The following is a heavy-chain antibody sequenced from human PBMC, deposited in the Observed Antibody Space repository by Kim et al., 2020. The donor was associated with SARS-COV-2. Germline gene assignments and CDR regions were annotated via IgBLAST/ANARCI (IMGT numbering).Heavy chain of an antibody. V-gene: IGHV4-34*01. CDR1: GGSFSGYY. Sequence: SETLSLTCAVYGGSFSGYYWSWIRQPPGKGLEWIGEINHSGSTNYNPSLKSRVTISVDTSKNQFSLKLSSVTAADTAVYYCARAWIQLWSKYWYFDLWGRGTLVTVSS. CDR3: ARAWIQLWSKYWYFDL. J-gene: IGHJ2*01. D-gene: IGHD5-18*01. CDR2: INHSGST.